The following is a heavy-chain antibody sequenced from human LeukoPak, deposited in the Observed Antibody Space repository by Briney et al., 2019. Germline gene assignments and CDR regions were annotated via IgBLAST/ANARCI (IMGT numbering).Heavy chain of an antibody. Sequence: SVKVSCKASGGTFSNYAINWVRQAPGQGLDWMGGIIPMFATVNYAQKFQGRVTITTDESTNTAYMELSGLRSEDMAVYYCARNHDNTGYYDAYFDYWGQGTLVTVSS. D-gene: IGHD3-22*01. V-gene: IGHV1-69*05. J-gene: IGHJ4*02. CDR3: ARNHDNTGYYDAYFDY. CDR1: GGTFSNYA. CDR2: IIPMFATV.